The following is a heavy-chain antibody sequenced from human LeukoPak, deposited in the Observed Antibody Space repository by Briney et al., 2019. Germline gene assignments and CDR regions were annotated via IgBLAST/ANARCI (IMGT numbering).Heavy chain of an antibody. V-gene: IGHV4-59*01. Sequence: SETLSLTCTVSGGSISSYYWSWIPQPPGKGLEWIGYIYYSGSTNYNPSLKSRVTISVDTSKNQFSLKLSSVTAADTAVYYCARLSGYSSLFDPWGQGTLVTVSS. CDR2: IYYSGST. J-gene: IGHJ5*02. CDR1: GGSISSYY. D-gene: IGHD6-13*01. CDR3: ARLSGYSSLFDP.